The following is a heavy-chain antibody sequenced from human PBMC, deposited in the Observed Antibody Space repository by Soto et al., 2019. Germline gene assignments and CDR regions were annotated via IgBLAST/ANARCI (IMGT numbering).Heavy chain of an antibody. CDR2: ISSSSSTI. V-gene: IGHV3-48*01. CDR3: VRDMCR. Sequence: GGSLRLSCGVSGFVLSTYSMNWVRQAPGKGLEWVSYISSSSSTIHYADSVKGRFTISRDNAKNSLYLQMNSLRVEDRAVYYCVRDMCRWGQGTLVTVSS. D-gene: IGHD3-10*02. CDR1: GFVLSTYS. J-gene: IGHJ4*02.